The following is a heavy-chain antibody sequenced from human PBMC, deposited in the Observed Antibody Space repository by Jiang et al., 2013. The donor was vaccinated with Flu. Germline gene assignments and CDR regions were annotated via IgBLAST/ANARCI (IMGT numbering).Heavy chain of an antibody. CDR3: ARSDPRTNWYFDL. Sequence: EWMGIINPSGGSTSYAQKFQGRVTMTRDTSTSTVYMELSSLRSEDTAVYYCARSDPRTNWYFDLWGRGTLVTVSS. V-gene: IGHV1-46*01. D-gene: IGHD1-1*01. J-gene: IGHJ2*01. CDR2: INPSGGST.